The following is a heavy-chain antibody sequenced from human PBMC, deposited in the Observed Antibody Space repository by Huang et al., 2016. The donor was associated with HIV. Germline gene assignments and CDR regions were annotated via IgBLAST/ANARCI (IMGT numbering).Heavy chain of an antibody. CDR1: GFEFSKYS. Sequence: EVQLVESGGALVQPGGSLKLSCVVSGFEFSKYSMNWVRHAPGKGRDGVSYIRGTSSNIYYADSVKGRVTSSRDNAKNSGFLQMRSLRAEDTALYYCARTEMEYYYGSSGYYPDYWGQGTQVTVSS. CDR3: ARTEMEYYYGSSGYYPDY. D-gene: IGHD3-22*01. J-gene: IGHJ4*02. CDR2: IRGTSSNI. V-gene: IGHV3-48*01.